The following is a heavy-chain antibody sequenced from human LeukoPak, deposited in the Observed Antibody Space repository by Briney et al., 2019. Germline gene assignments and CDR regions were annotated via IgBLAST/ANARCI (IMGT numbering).Heavy chain of an antibody. D-gene: IGHD3-22*01. CDR3: AARQYYYDSSGYYDFDY. J-gene: IGHJ4*02. CDR1: GGSISSSSYY. CDR2: IYYSGST. Sequence: PSETLSLTCTVSGGSISSSSYYWGWIRQPPGKGLEWIGSIYYSGSTYYNPSLKSRVTISVDTSKNQFSLKLSSVTAADMAVYYCAARQYYYDSSGYYDFDYWGQGTLVTASS. V-gene: IGHV4-39*01.